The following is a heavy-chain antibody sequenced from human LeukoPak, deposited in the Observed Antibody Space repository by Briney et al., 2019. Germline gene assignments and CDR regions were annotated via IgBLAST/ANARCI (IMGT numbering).Heavy chain of an antibody. V-gene: IGHV1-69*13. J-gene: IGHJ4*02. CDR1: GGTFSSYA. CDR3: ARAYHTIFGLPYYFDY. Sequence: GASVTVSFTASGGTFSSYAISWVRQAPGQGLEWMGGIIPIFGTANYAQKFQGRVTITADESTSTAYMELSSLRSEDTAVYYCARAYHTIFGLPYYFDYWGQGTLVTVSS. CDR2: IIPIFGTA. D-gene: IGHD3-3*01.